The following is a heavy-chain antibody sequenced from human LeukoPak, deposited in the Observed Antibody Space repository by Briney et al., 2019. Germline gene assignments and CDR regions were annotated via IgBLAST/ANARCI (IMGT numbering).Heavy chain of an antibody. Sequence: SQTLSLTCSVSGGSISSGPYFWSWIRQSPGQGLEWIGYIWPSGSTNYNPSLKSRVTISVDTSKNQFSLKLSSVTAADTAVYYCARHFIAVAGNWFDPWGQGTLVTVSS. J-gene: IGHJ5*02. D-gene: IGHD6-19*01. CDR2: IWPSGST. CDR3: ARHFIAVAGNWFDP. CDR1: GGSISSGPYF. V-gene: IGHV4-30-2*06.